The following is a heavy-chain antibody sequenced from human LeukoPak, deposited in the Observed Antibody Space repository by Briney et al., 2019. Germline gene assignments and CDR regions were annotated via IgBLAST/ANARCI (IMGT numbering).Heavy chain of an antibody. CDR2: ISDSGVFT. CDR3: ARACRGSDDYSNYHRYYYYYMDV. V-gene: IGHV3-23*01. D-gene: IGHD4-11*01. Sequence: GGSLRLSCAASGFTFSSSAMNWVRQAPGKGLEWVSSISDSGVFTYYADSVKGRFTISRDNSKNTLYLQMNSLRAEDTALYYCARACRGSDDYSNYHRYYYYYMDVWGKGTTVTVSS. CDR1: GFTFSSSA. J-gene: IGHJ6*03.